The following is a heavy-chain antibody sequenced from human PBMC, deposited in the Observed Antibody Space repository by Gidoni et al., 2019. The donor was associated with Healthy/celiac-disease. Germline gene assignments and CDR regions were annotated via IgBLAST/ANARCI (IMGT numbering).Heavy chain of an antibody. CDR1: GGSISSSNW. J-gene: IGHJ4*02. CDR3: ARVSGYYYEAMNY. CDR2: IYPSGST. V-gene: IGHV4-4*02. Sequence: QVQLQESGPGLVKPSWTMSLTCAVSGGSISSSNWWNWVRQPPGKGLEWRGEIYPSGSTNYNPALKSRVTISVDKSKNQFSLKLSSVTAADTAVYYCARVSGYYYEAMNYWGQGTLVTVSS. D-gene: IGHD3-22*01.